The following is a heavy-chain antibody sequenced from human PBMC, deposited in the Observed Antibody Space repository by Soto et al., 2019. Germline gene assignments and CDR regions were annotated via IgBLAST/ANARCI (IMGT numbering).Heavy chain of an antibody. D-gene: IGHD6-19*01. CDR3: ARASRLKIPNSSGWYGVPVSPKAQFDY. CDR2: IYYSGST. Sequence: PSETLSLTCTVSGGSISSGGYYWSWIRQHPGKGLEWIGYIYYSGSTYYNPSLKSRVTISVDTSKNQFSLKLSSVTAADTAVYYCARASRLKIPNSSGWYGVPVSPKAQFDYWGQGTLVIVSS. J-gene: IGHJ4*02. V-gene: IGHV4-31*03. CDR1: GGSISSGGYY.